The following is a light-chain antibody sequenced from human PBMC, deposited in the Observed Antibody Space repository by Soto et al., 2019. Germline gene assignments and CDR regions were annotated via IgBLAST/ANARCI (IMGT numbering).Light chain of an antibody. Sequence: EIVLTQSPGTLSLSPGERATLSCRASQSITSRSLAWYQQTPGQAPRLVIYGASSRATGIPDRFSGSGSGTVFTLSISRREPEVFAVYFCQQYDTSPHTLAQGTKGEIK. V-gene: IGKV3-20*01. CDR2: GAS. CDR3: QQYDTSPHT. J-gene: IGKJ2*01. CDR1: QSITSRS.